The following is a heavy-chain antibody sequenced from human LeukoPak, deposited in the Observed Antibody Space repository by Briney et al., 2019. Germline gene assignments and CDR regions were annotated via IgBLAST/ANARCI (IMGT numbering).Heavy chain of an antibody. CDR1: GFTFDDYG. D-gene: IGHD2-15*01. V-gene: IGHV3-20*04. J-gene: IGHJ4*02. Sequence: GGSLRLSCAASGFTFDDYGMSWVRQLQGRGRGWVSGINWNGGSTGYADSVKGRFTISRDNAKNSLYLQMNSLRAEDTALYYCARSVAASRDYWGQGTLVTVSS. CDR2: INWNGGST. CDR3: ARSVAASRDY.